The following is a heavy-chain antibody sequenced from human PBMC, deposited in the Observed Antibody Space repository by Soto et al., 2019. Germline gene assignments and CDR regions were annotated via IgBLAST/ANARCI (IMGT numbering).Heavy chain of an antibody. V-gene: IGHV4-39*01. CDR1: GGSISSSSYY. CDR3: ARRRLGGYDSLLFDY. CDR2: IYYSGST. Sequence: SETLSLTCTVSGGSISSSSYYWGWIRQPPGKGLEWIGSIYYSGSTYYNPSLKSRVTISVDTSKNQFSLKLSSVTAADTAVYYCARRRLGGYDSLLFDYWGQGTLVTVSS. D-gene: IGHD5-12*01. J-gene: IGHJ4*02.